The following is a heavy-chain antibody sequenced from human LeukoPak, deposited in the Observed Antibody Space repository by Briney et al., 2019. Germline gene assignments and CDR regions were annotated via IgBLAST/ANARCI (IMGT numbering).Heavy chain of an antibody. J-gene: IGHJ4*02. Sequence: SVKVSCKASGYTFTSYGISWVRQAPGQGLEWMGIINPSGGSTSYAQKFQGRVTMTRDTSTSTVYMELSSLRSEDTAVYYCARDAYYYDSSGYYLPASPDYWGQGTLVTVSS. CDR3: ARDAYYYDSSGYYLPASPDY. V-gene: IGHV1-46*01. CDR1: GYTFTSYG. CDR2: INPSGGST. D-gene: IGHD3-22*01.